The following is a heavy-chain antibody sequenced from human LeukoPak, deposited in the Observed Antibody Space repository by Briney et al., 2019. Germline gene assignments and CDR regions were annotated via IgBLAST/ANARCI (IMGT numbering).Heavy chain of an antibody. CDR2: ISYDGSNK. J-gene: IGHJ6*03. D-gene: IGHD5-18*01. CDR3: AKESGYSYGTLYYYYYYMDV. Sequence: GGSLRLSCAASGFTFSSYGMHWVRQAPGKGLEWVAVISYDGSNKYYADSVKGRFTISRDNSKNTLYLQMNSLRAEDTAVYYCAKESGYSYGTLYYYYYYMDVWGKGTTVTVSS. CDR1: GFTFSSYG. V-gene: IGHV3-30*18.